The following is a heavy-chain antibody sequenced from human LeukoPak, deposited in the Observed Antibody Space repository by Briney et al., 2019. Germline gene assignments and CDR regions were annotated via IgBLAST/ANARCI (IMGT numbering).Heavy chain of an antibody. D-gene: IGHD6-13*01. CDR3: ARDRGGRSSSPYWYFDL. Sequence: GASVKVSCKASGYTFTRYYMHWVRQAPGQGLEWMGIINPSGGSTSYAQKFQGRVTMTRDMSTSTVYMELSSLRSEDTAVYYCARDRGGRSSSPYWYFDLWGRGTLVTVSS. CDR2: INPSGGST. CDR1: GYTFTRYY. J-gene: IGHJ2*01. V-gene: IGHV1-46*01.